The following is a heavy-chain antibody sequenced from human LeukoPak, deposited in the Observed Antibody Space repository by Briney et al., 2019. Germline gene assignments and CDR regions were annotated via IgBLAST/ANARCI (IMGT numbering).Heavy chain of an antibody. CDR3: ARVHYDILTGYHYYFDY. V-gene: IGHV3-7*01. Sequence: PGGSLRLSCATSGFTFSSYWMSWVRQAPGKGLEWVANIKQDGSEKYYVDSVKGRFTISRDNAKNSLYLQMNSLRAEDTAVYYCARVHYDILTGYHYYFDYWGQGTLVTVSS. CDR1: GFTFSSYW. D-gene: IGHD3-9*01. CDR2: IKQDGSEK. J-gene: IGHJ4*02.